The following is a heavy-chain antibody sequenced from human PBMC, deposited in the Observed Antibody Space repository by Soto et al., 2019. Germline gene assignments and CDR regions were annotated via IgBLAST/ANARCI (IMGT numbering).Heavy chain of an antibody. CDR2: IYYTGNT. J-gene: IGHJ6*02. CDR1: GGSVSSGSHY. D-gene: IGHD2-15*01. V-gene: IGHV4-61*01. Sequence: PSETLSLTCTVSGGSVSSGSHYWSWIRQPPGKGLEWIGYIYYTGNTNYNPSLLSRVTISVDTSKNQFSLRLSSVTAADTAVYYCARGESCSGDTCPGYYSSYYGMDVWGQGTTVTVSS. CDR3: ARGESCSGDTCPGYYSSYYGMDV.